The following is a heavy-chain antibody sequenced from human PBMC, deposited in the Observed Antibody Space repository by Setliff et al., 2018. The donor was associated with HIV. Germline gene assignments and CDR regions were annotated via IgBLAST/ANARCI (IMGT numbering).Heavy chain of an antibody. V-gene: IGHV4-38-2*01. D-gene: IGHD4-17*01. CDR1: GYFVSSGYY. Sequence: SETLSLTCAVSGYFVSSGYYWGWIRQPPGKGLEWIGSLSHVGGTYYNPSLKSRVTISIDTSMNQFSLRLTSVTAADTAVYYCARQLTTLDYFDYWGQGTLVTVSS. J-gene: IGHJ4*02. CDR3: ARQLTTLDYFDY. CDR2: LSHVGGT.